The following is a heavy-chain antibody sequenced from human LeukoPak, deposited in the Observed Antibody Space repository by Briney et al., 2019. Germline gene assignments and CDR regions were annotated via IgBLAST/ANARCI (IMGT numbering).Heavy chain of an antibody. Sequence: GESLKISCKGSGYSFTSYWIGWVRQMPGKGLGWMGIIYPGDSDTRYSPSFQGQVTISADKSISTAYLQWSSLKASDTAMYYCARRGDSSGYYYGEAVDWGQGTLVTVSS. D-gene: IGHD3-22*01. CDR1: GYSFTSYW. J-gene: IGHJ4*02. CDR2: IYPGDSDT. CDR3: ARRGDSSGYYYGEAVD. V-gene: IGHV5-51*01.